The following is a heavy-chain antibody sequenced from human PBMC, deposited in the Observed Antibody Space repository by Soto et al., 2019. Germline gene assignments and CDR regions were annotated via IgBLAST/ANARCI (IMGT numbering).Heavy chain of an antibody. V-gene: IGHV3-23*01. Sequence: HPGGSLRLSCSASGFTFSSYAMSWVRQAPGKGLEWVSAISGSGGSTYYADSVKGRFTISRDNSKNTLYLQMNSLRAEDTAVYYCAKFWGDPLSRVYYYYMDVWGKGTTVTVSS. D-gene: IGHD3-3*01. CDR3: AKFWGDPLSRVYYYYMDV. CDR2: ISGSGGST. CDR1: GFTFSSYA. J-gene: IGHJ6*03.